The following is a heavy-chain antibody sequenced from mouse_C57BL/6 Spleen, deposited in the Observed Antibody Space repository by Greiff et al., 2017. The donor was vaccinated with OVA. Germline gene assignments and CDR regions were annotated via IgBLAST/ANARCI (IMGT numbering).Heavy chain of an antibody. CDR3: ARTLLSAWFAY. CDR1: GYSITSGYY. Sequence: ESGPGLVKPSQSLSLTCSVTGYSITSGYYWNWIRQFPGNKLEWMGYISYDGSNNYNPSLKNRISITRDTSKNQFFLKLNSVTTEDTATYYCARTLLSAWFAYWGQGTLVTVSA. D-gene: IGHD2-3*01. CDR2: ISYDGSN. J-gene: IGHJ3*01. V-gene: IGHV3-6*01.